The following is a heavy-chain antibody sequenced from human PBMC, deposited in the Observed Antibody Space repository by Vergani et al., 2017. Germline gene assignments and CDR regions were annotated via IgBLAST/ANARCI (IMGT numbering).Heavy chain of an antibody. V-gene: IGHV3-20*01. Sequence: EVQLLESGGGLVQPGRSLRLSCAASGFTFDDYGMSWVRQAPGKGLEWVSGINWNGGSTGYADSVKGRFTISRDNAKNSLYLQMNSLRAEDTALYHCARDGSWSRSFDYWGQGTLVTVSS. CDR1: GFTFDDYG. D-gene: IGHD6-13*01. CDR3: ARDGSWSRSFDY. CDR2: INWNGGST. J-gene: IGHJ4*02.